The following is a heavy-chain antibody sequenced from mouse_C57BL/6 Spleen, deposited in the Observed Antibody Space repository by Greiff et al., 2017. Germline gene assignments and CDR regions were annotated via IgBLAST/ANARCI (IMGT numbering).Heavy chain of an antibody. CDR3: ADSSGYVAMDY. Sequence: VQLQESGAELVKPGASVKISCKASGYAFSSYSMNWVKQRPGKGLEWIGQIYPGDGDTNYNGKFKGKATLTADKSSSTVYLQLSRLTSEDSAVYFCADSSGYVAMDYWGQGTSVTVSS. CDR1: GYAFSSYS. V-gene: IGHV1-80*01. CDR2: IYPGDGDT. J-gene: IGHJ4*01. D-gene: IGHD3-2*02.